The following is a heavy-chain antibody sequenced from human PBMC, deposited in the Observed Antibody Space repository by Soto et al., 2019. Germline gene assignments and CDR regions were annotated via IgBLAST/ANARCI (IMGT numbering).Heavy chain of an antibody. Sequence: QVQLVESGGGVVQPGRSLRLSCAASGFTFSSYGIHWFRQAPGKGLEWVAVIWSDGSNKYYSDSVKGRFTISRDNTKNTMHLQMNSLRAEDTAVYYCARDVERFGDSDDFDYWGQGTLVTVSS. CDR3: ARDVERFGDSDDFDY. V-gene: IGHV3-33*01. J-gene: IGHJ4*02. D-gene: IGHD4-17*01. CDR1: GFTFSSYG. CDR2: IWSDGSNK.